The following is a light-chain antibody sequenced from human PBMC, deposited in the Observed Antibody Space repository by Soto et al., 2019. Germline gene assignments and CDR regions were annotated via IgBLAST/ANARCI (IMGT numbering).Light chain of an antibody. Sequence: QLVLTQSPSASASLGASVKLTCTLSSGHSSYAIAWHQQQPEKGPRYLMTLNSDGSHSKGDGIPDRFSGSSSGAERYLTISTLQSEDEADYYCQTWGTGIHLFGGGTKLTVL. CDR2: LNSDGSH. CDR1: SGHSSYA. CDR3: QTWGTGIHL. V-gene: IGLV4-69*01. J-gene: IGLJ2*01.